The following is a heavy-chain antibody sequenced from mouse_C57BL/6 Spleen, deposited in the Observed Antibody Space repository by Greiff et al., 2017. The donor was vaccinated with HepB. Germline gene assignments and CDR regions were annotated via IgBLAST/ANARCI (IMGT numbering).Heavy chain of an antibody. CDR3: ARHRGYDYDGAMDY. V-gene: IGHV2-6-1*01. CDR2: IWSDGST. J-gene: IGHJ4*01. Sequence: VKVVESGPGLVAPSQSLSITCTVSGFSLTSYGVHWVRQPPGKGLEWLVVIWSDGSTTYNSARKSRLSISKDNSKSQVFLKMNSLQTDDTAMYYCARHRGYDYDGAMDYWGQGTSVTVSS. CDR1: GFSLTSYG. D-gene: IGHD2-4*01.